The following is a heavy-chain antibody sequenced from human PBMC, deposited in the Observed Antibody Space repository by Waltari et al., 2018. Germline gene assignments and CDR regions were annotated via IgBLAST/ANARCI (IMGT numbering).Heavy chain of an antibody. CDR3: ASGQDDTSFVLSF. D-gene: IGHD3-16*01. CDR1: GLTFSIYS. J-gene: IGHJ6*02. V-gene: IGHV3-48*01. Sequence: EVQLVESGGDLIQPGGSLRLSCAVSGLTFSIYSMNWVRQVPGKGLEWVSYISSTSGSMYYADSVKGRFTISRDNTRKSVYLQMNSLRVEDSAVYYCASGQDDTSFVLSFWGQGTKVTVSS. CDR2: ISSTSGSM.